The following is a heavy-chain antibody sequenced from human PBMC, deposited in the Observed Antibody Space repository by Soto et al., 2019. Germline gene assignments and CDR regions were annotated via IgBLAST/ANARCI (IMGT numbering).Heavy chain of an antibody. D-gene: IGHD1-20*01. J-gene: IGHJ4*01. CDR1: GFTFSSYA. CDR2: ISYDGSNK. V-gene: IGHV3-30-3*01. Sequence: GGSLRLSCAASGFTFSSYAMHWVRQAPGKGLEWVAVISYDGSNKYYADSVKGRFTISRDNSKNTLYLQMNSLGTEDTAVYYCARDVNWNLFDYWGQGIQVTVSS. CDR3: ARDVNWNLFDY.